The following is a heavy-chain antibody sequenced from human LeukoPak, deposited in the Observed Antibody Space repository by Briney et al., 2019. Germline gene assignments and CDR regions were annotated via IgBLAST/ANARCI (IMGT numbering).Heavy chain of an antibody. D-gene: IGHD6-19*01. CDR1: GFTFDDYA. V-gene: IGHV3-9*01. CDR2: ISWNSGSI. CDR3: AKDRGAEIAVADLGY. Sequence: PGGSLRLSCAASGFTFDDYAMHWVRQAPGKGLEWVSGISWNSGSIGYADSVKGRFTISRDNAKNSLYLQMNSLRAEDTALYYCAKDRGAEIAVADLGYWGQGTLVTVSS. J-gene: IGHJ4*02.